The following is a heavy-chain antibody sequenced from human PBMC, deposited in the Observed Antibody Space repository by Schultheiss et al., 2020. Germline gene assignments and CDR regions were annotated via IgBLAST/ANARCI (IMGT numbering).Heavy chain of an antibody. D-gene: IGHD4-17*01. CDR3: AKDTYGALYYYYGMDV. J-gene: IGHJ6*02. CDR1: GFTFDNYA. Sequence: GGSLRLSCAASGFTFDNYAMHWVRQAPGKGLEWVSGISWNSGSIGYADSVKGRFTISRDNAKNSLYLQMNSLRAEDTALYYCAKDTYGALYYYYGMDVWGQGTTVTVSS. V-gene: IGHV3-9*01. CDR2: ISWNSGSI.